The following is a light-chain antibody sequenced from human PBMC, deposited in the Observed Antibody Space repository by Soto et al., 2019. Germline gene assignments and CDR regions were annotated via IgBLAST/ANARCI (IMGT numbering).Light chain of an antibody. Sequence: QPVLTQPPSVSGAPGQRVTISCTGSSSNIGAGYDVHWYQQFPGTTPKFLIYGNTNRPSGVPDRFSGSKSGTSASLAISGLRSEDEADYYCAAWDDSLSGWVFGGGTKVTVL. J-gene: IGLJ3*02. CDR1: SSNIGAGYD. CDR2: GNT. CDR3: AAWDDSLSGWV. V-gene: IGLV1-40*01.